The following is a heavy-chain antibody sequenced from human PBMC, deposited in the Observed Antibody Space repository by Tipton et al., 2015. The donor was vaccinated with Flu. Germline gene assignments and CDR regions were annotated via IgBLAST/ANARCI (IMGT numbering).Heavy chain of an antibody. V-gene: IGHV3-9*01. CDR3: AKDQLAYCSSTSCYGEFDY. CDR1: GFTFDDYA. D-gene: IGHD2-2*01. Sequence: SLRLSCAASGFTFDDYAMHWVRQAPGKGLEWVSGISWNSGSIGYADPVKGRFTISRDNAKNSLYLQMNSLRAEDTALYYCAKDQLAYCSSTSCYGEFDYWGQGTLVTVSS. J-gene: IGHJ4*02. CDR2: ISWNSGSI.